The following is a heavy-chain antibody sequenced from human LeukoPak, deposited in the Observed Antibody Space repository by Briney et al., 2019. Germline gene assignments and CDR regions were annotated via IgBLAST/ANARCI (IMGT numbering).Heavy chain of an antibody. CDR3: ARVGNAERPHYYYYGMDV. CDR2: INHSGST. V-gene: IGHV4-34*01. Sequence: KPSETLSLTCAVYGGSFSGYYWSWIRQPPGKGLEWIGEINHSGSTNYNPSLKSRVTISVDTSKNQFSLKLSSVTAADTAVYYCARVGNAERPHYYYYGMDVWGQGTTVTVSS. D-gene: IGHD1-1*01. CDR1: GGSFSGYY. J-gene: IGHJ6*02.